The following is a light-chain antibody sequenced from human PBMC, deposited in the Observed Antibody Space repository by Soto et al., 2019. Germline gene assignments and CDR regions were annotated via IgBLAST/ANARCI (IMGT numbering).Light chain of an antibody. J-gene: IGKJ1*01. CDR3: QHYNSYSEA. CDR1: QTISSW. CDR2: KAS. Sequence: DIQMTQSPSTLSGSVGDRVTITCRASQTISSWLAWYKQKPGKAPKLLIYKASTLKSGVPSRFSGSGSGTEFTLTISSLQPDDFATDYCQHYNSYSEAFGQGTKVELK. V-gene: IGKV1-5*03.